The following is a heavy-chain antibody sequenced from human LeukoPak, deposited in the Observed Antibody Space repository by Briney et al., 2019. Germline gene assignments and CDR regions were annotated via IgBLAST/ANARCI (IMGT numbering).Heavy chain of an antibody. CDR3: AKELSTVRDY. CDR1: GFIFSSYA. D-gene: IGHD3-10*01. J-gene: IGHJ4*02. V-gene: IGHV3-23*01. Sequence: GGSLRLSCAASGFIFSSYALSWVRQAPGKGLEWVSTISGSGSTRHSADFVKGRFTISRDNSKNTLYLQMNSLRAEDTAVYYCAKELSTVRDYWGQGTLVTVPS. CDR2: ISGSGSTR.